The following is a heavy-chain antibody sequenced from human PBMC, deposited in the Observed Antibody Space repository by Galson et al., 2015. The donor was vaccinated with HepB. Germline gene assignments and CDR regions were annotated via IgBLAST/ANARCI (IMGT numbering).Heavy chain of an antibody. CDR1: GYSFTSYW. Sequence: QSGAEVKKPGESLRISCKGSGYSFTSYWIGWVRQMPGKGLEWMGVLYPGDSDPRYSPSFQGQVTISADKSINTAYLQWSSLKASDTAIYYCARLTYDPYYFDYWGQGTLVTVSS. CDR3: ARLTYDPYYFDY. CDR2: LYPGDSDP. D-gene: IGHD3-22*01. J-gene: IGHJ4*02. V-gene: IGHV5-51*03.